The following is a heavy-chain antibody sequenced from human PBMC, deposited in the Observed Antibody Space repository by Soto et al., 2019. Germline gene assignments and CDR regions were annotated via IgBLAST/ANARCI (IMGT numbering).Heavy chain of an antibody. V-gene: IGHV4-30-2*01. D-gene: IGHD5-18*01. CDR2: IYHSGST. CDR1: GGSVSSYSYP. CDR3: ARVGTYSYGFVSWFDP. J-gene: IGHJ5*02. Sequence: TLSLTCTVSGGSVSSYSYPWSWIRQPPGKGLEWIGYIYHSGSTYYKSSLKSRVTISVDRSKNQFSLQLSSVTAADTAVYYCARVGTYSYGFVSWFDPWGQGTLVTVSS.